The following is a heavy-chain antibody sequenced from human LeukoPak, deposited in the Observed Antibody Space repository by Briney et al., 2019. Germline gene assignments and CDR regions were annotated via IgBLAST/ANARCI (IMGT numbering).Heavy chain of an antibody. CDR3: AKHSVLRYLEWSDAFEN. CDR2: SNGRLQTT. D-gene: IGHD3-3*01. CDR1: GFTFSNYA. V-gene: IGHV3-23*01. Sequence: PGGSLRLSCAASGFTFSNYAMSWVRQSPGKGQEWVAVSNGRLQTTYYADSVNGRFTISRDTSDNTLYLDMDSLRAEDTAVYYCAKHSVLRYLEWSDAFENWGQGTVVTVSS. J-gene: IGHJ3*02.